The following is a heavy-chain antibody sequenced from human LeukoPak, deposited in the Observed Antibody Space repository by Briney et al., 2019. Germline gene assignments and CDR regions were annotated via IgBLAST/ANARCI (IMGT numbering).Heavy chain of an antibody. D-gene: IGHD2-2*01. Sequence: ASVKVSCKASGYTFTGYYMQWVRQAPGQGLEWMGWINPNSGGTNYAQKFQGRVTMTRDTSISTAYMELSRPRSDDTAVYYCARGGYCSSTSCYSLDYWGQGTLVTVSS. CDR1: GYTFTGYY. V-gene: IGHV1-2*02. J-gene: IGHJ4*02. CDR3: ARGGYCSSTSCYSLDY. CDR2: INPNSGGT.